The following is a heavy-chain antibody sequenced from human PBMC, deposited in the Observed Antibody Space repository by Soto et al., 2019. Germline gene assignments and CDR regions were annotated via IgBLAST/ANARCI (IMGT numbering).Heavy chain of an antibody. Sequence: QVQLVQSGAEVKRPGASVKVSCKASGYTFTSYDFNWVRQAPGQGLEWMGWVTPNSGNTDYAQKFQGRVTMTRNTAILTAYMELSSLRSEDPAVYYCARASYLDPAFDIWGQGTMVTFSS. J-gene: IGHJ3*02. V-gene: IGHV1-8*01. CDR1: GYTFTSYD. CDR2: VTPNSGNT. CDR3: ARASYLDPAFDI. D-gene: IGHD2-2*03.